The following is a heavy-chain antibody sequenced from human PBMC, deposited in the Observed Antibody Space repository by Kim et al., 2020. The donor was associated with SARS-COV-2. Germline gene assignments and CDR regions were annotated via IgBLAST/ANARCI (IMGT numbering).Heavy chain of an antibody. CDR2: ISSSSTI. D-gene: IGHD6-13*01. CDR1: GFTFSSYS. CDR3: ARDHIAAAGYYYYYGMDV. J-gene: IGHJ6*02. Sequence: GGSLRLSCAASGFTFSSYSMNWVRQAPGKGLEWVSYISSSSTIYYADSVKGRFTISRDNAKNSLYLQMNSLRAEDTAVYYCARDHIAAAGYYYYYGMDVWGQGTTVTVSS. V-gene: IGHV3-48*04.